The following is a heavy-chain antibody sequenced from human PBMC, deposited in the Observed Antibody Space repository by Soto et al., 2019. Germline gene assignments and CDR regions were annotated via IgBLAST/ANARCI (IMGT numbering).Heavy chain of an antibody. CDR3: ERSPSGYLDY. Sequence: SETLSLTCTVSGGSISSSSYYWGWIRQPPGKGLEWIGSIYYSGSTYYNPSLKSRVTISVDTSKNQFSLKLSSVTAAETAVYYCERSPSGYLDYWGQGTLVTVSS. CDR1: GGSISSSSYY. J-gene: IGHJ4*02. CDR2: IYYSGST. D-gene: IGHD3-22*01. V-gene: IGHV4-39*01.